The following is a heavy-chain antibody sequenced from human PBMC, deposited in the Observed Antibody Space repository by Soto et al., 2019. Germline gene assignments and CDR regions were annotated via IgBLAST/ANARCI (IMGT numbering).Heavy chain of an antibody. V-gene: IGHV4-59*08. CDR2: IYYSGST. Sequence: SETLSLTCTVSGGSISSYYWSWIRQPPGKGLEWIGYIYYSGSTNYNPSLKSRVTISVDTSKNQFSLKLSSVTAADTAVYYCARRTTGTTSGGDYYYYYYMDVWGKGTTVTVSS. CDR3: ARRTTGTTSGGDYYYYYYMDV. CDR1: GGSISSYY. D-gene: IGHD1-1*01. J-gene: IGHJ6*03.